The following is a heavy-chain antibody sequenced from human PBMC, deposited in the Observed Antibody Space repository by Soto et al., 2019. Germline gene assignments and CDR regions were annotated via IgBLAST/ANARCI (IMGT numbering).Heavy chain of an antibody. D-gene: IGHD5-18*01. CDR3: ARDENTASHHAFDI. J-gene: IGHJ3*02. CDR2: ISYDGSNK. CDR1: GFTFSSYA. Sequence: QVQLVESGGGVVQPGRSLRLSCAASGFTFSSYAMHWVRQAPGKGLEWVAVISYDGSNKYYADSVKGRFTISRDNSKNTLYLQMNSLRAEDTAVYYCARDENTASHHAFDIWGQGTMVTVSS. V-gene: IGHV3-30-3*01.